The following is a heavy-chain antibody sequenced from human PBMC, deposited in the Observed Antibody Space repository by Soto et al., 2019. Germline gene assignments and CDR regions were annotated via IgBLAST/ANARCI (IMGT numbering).Heavy chain of an antibody. J-gene: IGHJ4*02. CDR1: GFTFSSYA. V-gene: IGHV3-23*01. CDR2: ISGSGGST. CDR3: AKEGALPYSSSWYYFDY. Sequence: GGSLRLSCAASGFTFSSYAMSWVRQAPGKGLEWVSAISGSGGSTYYADSVKGRFTISRDNSKNTLYLQMNSLRAEDTAVYYCAKEGALPYSSSWYYFDYWGQGTLVTVSS. D-gene: IGHD6-13*01.